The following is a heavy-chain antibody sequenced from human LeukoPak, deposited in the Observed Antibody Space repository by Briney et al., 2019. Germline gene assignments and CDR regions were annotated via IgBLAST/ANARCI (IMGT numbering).Heavy chain of an antibody. J-gene: IGHJ4*02. Sequence: PGRSLRLSCAASGFTFDDYAMHWVRQAPGKGLEWVSGISWNSGSIGYADSVKGRFTISRDNAKNSLYLQMNSLRAEDMALYYCAKDKVAGPEGGVFDYWGQGTLVAVSS. CDR1: GFTFDDYA. CDR3: AKDKVAGPEGGVFDY. CDR2: ISWNSGSI. V-gene: IGHV3-9*03. D-gene: IGHD6-19*01.